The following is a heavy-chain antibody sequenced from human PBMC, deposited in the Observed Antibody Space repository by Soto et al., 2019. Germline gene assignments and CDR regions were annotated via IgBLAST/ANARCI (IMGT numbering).Heavy chain of an antibody. CDR2: ISSSGSTI. CDR3: ARELKRGSSGYYPRAPKGPFDY. CDR1: GFTFSSYE. Sequence: PGGSLRLPCAPSGFTFSSYEMNWVRQAPGKGLEWFSYISSSGSTIYYADSVKGRFTISRDNAKNSLYLQMNSLRAEDTAVYYCARELKRGSSGYYPRAPKGPFDYWGQGTLVTVSS. V-gene: IGHV3-48*03. D-gene: IGHD3-22*01. J-gene: IGHJ4*02.